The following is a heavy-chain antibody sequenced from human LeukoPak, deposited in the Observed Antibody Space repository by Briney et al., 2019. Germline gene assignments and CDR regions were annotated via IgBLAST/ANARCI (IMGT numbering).Heavy chain of an antibody. CDR2: IKSKTDGGTT. V-gene: IGHV3-15*01. Sequence: GGSLRLSCAASGFTFSNAWMSWVRQAPGKGLEWVGRIKSKTDGGTTDYAAPVKDRFTISRDDSKSTLFLQMNSLQTEDTGVYYCARRGGNDYGDYLMAAFDYWGQGTLVTVSS. J-gene: IGHJ4*02. CDR1: GFTFSNAW. D-gene: IGHD4-17*01. CDR3: ARRGGNDYGDYLMAAFDY.